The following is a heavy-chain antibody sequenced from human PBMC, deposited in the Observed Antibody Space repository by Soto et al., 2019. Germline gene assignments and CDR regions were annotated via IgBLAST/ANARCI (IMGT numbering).Heavy chain of an antibody. CDR3: ARASMKGSGYGH. D-gene: IGHD5-12*01. V-gene: IGHV3-30-3*01. J-gene: IGHJ4*02. CDR1: GFTFSSYA. CDR2: ISYDGSNK. Sequence: QVQLVESGGGVVQPGRSLRLSCAASGFTFSSYAMHWVRQAPGKGLEWVAVISYDGSNKYYADSVKGRFTISRDNSKNTLYLQTNSLRAEDTAVYYCARASMKGSGYGHWGQGTLVTVSS.